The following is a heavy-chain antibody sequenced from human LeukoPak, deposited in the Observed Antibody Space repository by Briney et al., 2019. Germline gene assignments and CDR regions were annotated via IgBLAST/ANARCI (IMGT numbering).Heavy chain of an antibody. CDR3: ARETWAVAGTVIDY. D-gene: IGHD6-19*01. CDR1: GGSISSYY. Sequence: SETLSLTCTVSGGSISSYYWSWIRQPPGKGLEWIGYIYYSGSTNYNPSLKSRVTISVDTSKNQFFLKLSSVTAADTAVYYCARETWAVAGTVIDYWGQGTLVTVSS. J-gene: IGHJ4*02. V-gene: IGHV4-59*12. CDR2: IYYSGST.